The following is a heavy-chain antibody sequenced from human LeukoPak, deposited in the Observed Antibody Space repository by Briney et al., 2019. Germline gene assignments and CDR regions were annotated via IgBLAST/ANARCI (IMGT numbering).Heavy chain of an antibody. CDR2: INPNSGGT. J-gene: IGHJ4*02. D-gene: IGHD7-27*01. V-gene: IGHV1-2*02. Sequence: GASVKVSCKASGYTFTGYYMHWVRQAPGQGLEWMGWINPNSGGTNYAQKFQGRVTMTRDTPISTAYMERSRLRSDDTAVYYCARLANWEKYYFDYWGQGTLVTVSS. CDR1: GYTFTGYY. CDR3: ARLANWEKYYFDY.